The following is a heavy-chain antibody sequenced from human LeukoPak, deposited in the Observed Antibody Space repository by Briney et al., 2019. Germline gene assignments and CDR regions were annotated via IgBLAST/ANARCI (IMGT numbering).Heavy chain of an antibody. CDR2: VDHSGRT. D-gene: IGHD3-22*01. CDR3: AKGDRGGWLDFDS. V-gene: IGHV4-4*02. J-gene: IGHJ4*02. Sequence: PSETLSLTCAVSGGSISGDNWWSWVRQAPGKGLEWIGEVDHSGRTNYSPSLKSRVTISEDKSKNQFSLIMSSVTAADTAVYYCAKGDRGGWLDFDSWGQGTLATVSS. CDR1: GGSISGDNW.